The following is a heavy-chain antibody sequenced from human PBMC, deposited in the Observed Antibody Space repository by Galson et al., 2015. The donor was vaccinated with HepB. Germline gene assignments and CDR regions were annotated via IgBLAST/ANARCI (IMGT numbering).Heavy chain of an antibody. CDR2: ISGSGVSR. CDR3: AKWSGSVDY. J-gene: IGHJ4*02. D-gene: IGHD1-26*01. Sequence: SLRLSCAVSGFTFKNYAMSWVRQAPGTGLEWVSAISGSGVSRYYADSVKGRFTISRDNSKNMQYLQMNSLRADDTAVYYCAKWSGSVDYWGQGTLVPVSS. V-gene: IGHV3-23*01. CDR1: GFTFKNYA.